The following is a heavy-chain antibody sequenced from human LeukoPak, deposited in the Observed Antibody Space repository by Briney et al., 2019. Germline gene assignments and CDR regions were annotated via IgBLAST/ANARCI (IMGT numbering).Heavy chain of an antibody. CDR1: GGTFTSYA. J-gene: IGHJ4*02. Sequence: SVTVSFKASGGTFTSYAISWVRQAPGQGLEWMGGIIPIFGTANYAQKFQGRVTITADESTSTAYMELSSLRSEDTAVYYCARSFPFGELYDWGQGTLVTVSS. CDR2: IIPIFGTA. CDR3: ARSFPFGELYD. D-gene: IGHD3-10*01. V-gene: IGHV1-69*01.